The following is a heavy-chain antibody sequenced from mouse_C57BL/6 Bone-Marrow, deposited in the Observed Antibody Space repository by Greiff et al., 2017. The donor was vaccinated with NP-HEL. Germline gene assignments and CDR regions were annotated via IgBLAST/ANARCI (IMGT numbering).Heavy chain of an antibody. J-gene: IGHJ2*01. CDR3: ARNYHYYGRSPYYFDY. D-gene: IGHD1-1*01. Sequence: VMLVESGPGLVAPSQSLSITCTVSGFSLTSYAISWVRQPPGKGLEWLGVIWTCGGTNYNSAPKSRLSISKDNSKSQVFLKMNSLHTDDTARYYGARNYHYYGRSPYYFDYWGQGTTLTVSS. V-gene: IGHV2-9-1*01. CDR1: GFSLTSYA. CDR2: IWTCGGT.